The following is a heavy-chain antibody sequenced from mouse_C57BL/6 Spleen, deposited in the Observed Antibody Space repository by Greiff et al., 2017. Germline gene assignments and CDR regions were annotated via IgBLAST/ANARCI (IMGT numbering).Heavy chain of an antibody. CDR1: GYTFTSYW. V-gene: IGHV1-7*01. CDR3: AGFYDYDVNDAMDY. Sequence: VQLQQSGAELAKPGASVKLSCKASGYTFTSYWMHWVNQRPGQGLEWIGYINPSSGYTTYNQKFKDKATLTADKSSSTAYMQLSSLTYEDAAVDYCAGFYDYDVNDAMDYWGQGTSVTVSS. J-gene: IGHJ4*01. D-gene: IGHD2-4*01. CDR2: INPSSGYT.